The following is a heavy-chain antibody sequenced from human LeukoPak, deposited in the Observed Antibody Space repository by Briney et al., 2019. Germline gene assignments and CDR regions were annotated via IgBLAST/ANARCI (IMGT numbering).Heavy chain of an antibody. CDR1: GYSISSGYY. CDR3: ARRIQLWLQVEDY. Sequence: SETLSLTCAVSGYSISSGYYWGWIRQPPGKGLEWIGSIYHSGSTYYNPSLKSRVTISVDTSKNQFSLKLSSVTAADTAAYYCARRIQLWLQVEDYWGQRTLVTVSS. V-gene: IGHV4-38-2*01. J-gene: IGHJ4*02. CDR2: IYHSGST. D-gene: IGHD5-18*01.